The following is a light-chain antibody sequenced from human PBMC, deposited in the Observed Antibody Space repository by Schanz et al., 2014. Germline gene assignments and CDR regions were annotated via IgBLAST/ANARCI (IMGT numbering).Light chain of an antibody. CDR1: QSVTSGY. CDR3: QQYNNWPPLT. V-gene: IGKV3-15*01. J-gene: IGKJ4*01. CDR2: AAS. Sequence: EIVLTQSPATLSLSPGERATLSCRASQSVTSGYLAWYQQKPGQTPRLLIYAASTRATGVPARFSGSGSGTDFTLTISSLQSEDFAVYYCQQYNNWPPLTFGGGTKVEIK.